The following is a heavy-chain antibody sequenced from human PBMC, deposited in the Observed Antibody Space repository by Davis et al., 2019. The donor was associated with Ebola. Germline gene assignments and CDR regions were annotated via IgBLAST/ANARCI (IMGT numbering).Heavy chain of an antibody. CDR1: GCTFSSYA. D-gene: IGHD3-10*01. CDR2: ISSSSSYI. J-gene: IGHJ6*02. V-gene: IGHV3-21*01. CDR3: ARDRYYTIDV. Sequence: GSLTLTCTVSGCTFSSYAMNWVRQAPGKGLEWVSSISSSSSYIYYADSVKGRFTIFRDNAKNTLYLQMNSLRAEDTAVYYCARDRYYTIDVWGQGTTVTVSS.